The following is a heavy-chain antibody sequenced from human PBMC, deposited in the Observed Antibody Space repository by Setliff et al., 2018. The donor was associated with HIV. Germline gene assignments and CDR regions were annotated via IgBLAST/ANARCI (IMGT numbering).Heavy chain of an antibody. Sequence: WGSLRLSCAVSGFTFISYGMYWVRQAPGRGLEWVAFIRYDGSYRYYVDSVKGRFPISRDNSKKTMSLQMNSLRVEDKAIYYCAKMHTAMDPDTFDIWGQGTMVTVSS. J-gene: IGHJ3*02. CDR3: AKMHTAMDPDTFDI. V-gene: IGHV3-30*02. D-gene: IGHD5-18*01. CDR2: IRYDGSYR. CDR1: GFTFISYG.